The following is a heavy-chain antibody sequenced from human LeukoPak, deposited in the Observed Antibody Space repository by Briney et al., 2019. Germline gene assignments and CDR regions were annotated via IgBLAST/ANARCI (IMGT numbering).Heavy chain of an antibody. CDR1: GFSLSTSGVG. J-gene: IGHJ5*02. D-gene: IGHD2-2*01. CDR3: ALSRRATWDIVVGENWFDP. CDR2: IYWDDDK. Sequence: SGPMLVKPTQTLTLTCTFSGFSLSTSGVGVGWIRQPPGKALEWLALIYWDDDKRYSPSLKSRLTITKDASKNQVVLTMTNMDPVDTATYYCALSRRATWDIVVGENWFDPWGQGTLVTVSS. V-gene: IGHV2-5*02.